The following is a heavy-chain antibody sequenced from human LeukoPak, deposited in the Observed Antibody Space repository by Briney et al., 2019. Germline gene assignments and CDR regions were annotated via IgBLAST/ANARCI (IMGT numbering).Heavy chain of an antibody. CDR1: GGSISSHY. V-gene: IGHV4-59*11. Sequence: SKTLSLTCTVSGGSISSHYWSWIRQPPGKGLEGIGYIYYSGGTNYNPSLKSRVTISVDTSKNQFSLKLSSVTAADTAVYYCARVRCSSTSCYDFYYYYYMDVWGKGTTVTVSS. CDR3: ARVRCSSTSCYDFYYYYYMDV. D-gene: IGHD2-2*01. J-gene: IGHJ6*03. CDR2: IYYSGGT.